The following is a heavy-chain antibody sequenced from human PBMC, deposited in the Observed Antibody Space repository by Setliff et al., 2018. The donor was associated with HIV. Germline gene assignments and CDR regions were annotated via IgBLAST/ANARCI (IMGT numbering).Heavy chain of an antibody. D-gene: IGHD2-21*02. CDR3: ARGRHAVVVTALEHDY. V-gene: IGHV1-69*13. J-gene: IGHJ4*02. Sequence: GASVKVSCKASGGTFSSYSITWVRRAPGQGLEWVGGIIPIFGTTNYAQNFQGRVTISADESTSTAYMELSSLRSEDTAVYYCARGRHAVVVTALEHDYWGQGTLVTVSS. CDR2: IIPIFGTT. CDR1: GGTFSSYS.